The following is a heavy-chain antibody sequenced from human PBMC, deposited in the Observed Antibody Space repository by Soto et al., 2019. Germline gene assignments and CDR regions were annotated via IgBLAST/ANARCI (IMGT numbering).Heavy chain of an antibody. V-gene: IGHV1-8*01. J-gene: IGHJ4*02. CDR3: ASPYGRGGSCEDPTEDS. D-gene: IGHD2-15*01. CDR2: MNPNSGNT. CDR1: GYTFTSYD. Sequence: ASVKVSCKASGYTFTSYDINWVRQATGQGLEWMGWMNPNSGNTGYAQKFQGRVTMTRNTSISTAYMELSSLRSEDTAVYYCASPYGRGGSCEDPTEDSWGQGPWSPSPQ.